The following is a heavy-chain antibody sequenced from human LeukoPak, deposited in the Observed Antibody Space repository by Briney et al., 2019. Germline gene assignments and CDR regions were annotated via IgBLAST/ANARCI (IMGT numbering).Heavy chain of an antibody. CDR3: AKVGPASGSSWTRTDY. V-gene: IGHV3-23*01. CDR2: ISGGAGTT. CDR1: GFTFSNYA. J-gene: IGHJ4*02. Sequence: GGSLRLSCAASGFTFSNYAMSWVRQAPGKGLEWVSGISGGAGTTNYADSVKGRFTISRDNSKNTLSMQMKNLRAEDTAVYYCAKVGPASGSSWTRTDYWGQGILVTVSS. D-gene: IGHD6-13*01.